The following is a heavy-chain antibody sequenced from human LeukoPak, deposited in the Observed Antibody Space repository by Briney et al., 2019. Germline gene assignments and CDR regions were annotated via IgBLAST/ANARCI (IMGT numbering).Heavy chain of an antibody. CDR1: GYSISSGYY. CDR3: AREGDSNSVGWFVP. CDR2: IYHSGST. D-gene: IGHD6-13*01. V-gene: IGHV4-38-2*02. J-gene: IGHJ5*02. Sequence: SETLSLTCTVSGYSISSGYYWGWIRPPPGKGLEWIGSIYHSGSTYYNPSLKSRVTISVDTSKNQFSLKLSSVTAADTAVYYCAREGDSNSVGWFVPWGQGTLVTVSS.